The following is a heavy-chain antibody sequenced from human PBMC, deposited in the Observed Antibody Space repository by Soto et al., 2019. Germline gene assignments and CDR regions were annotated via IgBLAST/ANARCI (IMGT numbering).Heavy chain of an antibody. CDR1: GYTFTSYA. V-gene: IGHV1-3*01. Sequence: ASVKVYYKASGYTFTSYAMHWVRQAPGQRLEWMGWINAGNGNTKYSQKFQGRVTITRDTSASTAYMELSSLRSEDTAVYYCASVPATASVQYDNWFDPCGQGTLVTVSS. CDR3: ASVPATASVQYDNWFDP. J-gene: IGHJ5*02. D-gene: IGHD5-18*01. CDR2: INAGNGNT.